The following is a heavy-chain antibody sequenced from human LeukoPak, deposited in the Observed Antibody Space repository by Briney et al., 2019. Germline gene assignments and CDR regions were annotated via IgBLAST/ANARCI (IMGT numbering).Heavy chain of an antibody. CDR2: ISSSGSTI. CDR3: AREGIAARLYPFDY. D-gene: IGHD6-6*01. Sequence: GGSLRLSCAASGFTFSDYYMSWVRQAPGKGLEWVSYISSSGSTIYYADSVKGRFTISRDNAKNSLYLQMNSLRAEDTAVYYCAREGIAARLYPFDYWGQGTLVTVSS. CDR1: GFTFSDYY. J-gene: IGHJ4*02. V-gene: IGHV3-11*01.